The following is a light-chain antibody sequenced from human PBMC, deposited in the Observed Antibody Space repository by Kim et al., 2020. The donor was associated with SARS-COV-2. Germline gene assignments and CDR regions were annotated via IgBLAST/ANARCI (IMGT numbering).Light chain of an antibody. CDR2: QDS. CDR1: ALAKKY. V-gene: IGLV3-10*01. Sequence: SYELTQPPSVSVSPGQTARITCSGDALAKKYACWYQQKSGQSPVLVIYQDSKRPSGIPERFSGSSSGNTATLTISGAQAVDEADYYCHSIDSSGIHFVFG. J-gene: IGLJ3*02. CDR3: HSIDSSGIHFV.